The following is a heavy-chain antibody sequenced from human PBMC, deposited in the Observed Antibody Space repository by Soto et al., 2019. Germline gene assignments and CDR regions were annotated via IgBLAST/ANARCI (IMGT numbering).Heavy chain of an antibody. Sequence: QVQLVEFGGGVVQPGGSLRLSCAASGFSFSAYGMHWVRQSPGKGLEWVAVMSYDGSKKYYLDSVKGRFTISRDNSQNNLFLQMNTLRPEDSALYYCAKLDTSGDMPTMAAAETHWGQGTLVTVSS. J-gene: IGHJ1*01. V-gene: IGHV3-30*18. CDR2: MSYDGSKK. CDR3: AKLDTSGDMPTMAAAETH. CDR1: GFSFSAYG. D-gene: IGHD6-13*01.